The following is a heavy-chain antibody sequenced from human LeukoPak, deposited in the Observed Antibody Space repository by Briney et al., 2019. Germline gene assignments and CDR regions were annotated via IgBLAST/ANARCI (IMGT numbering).Heavy chain of an antibody. CDR1: GYRFTSYW. CDR3: ARSSYYYVPFDY. Sequence: GESLKISCKGFGYRFTSYWIGWVRQMPGKSLEWKGIIYPGDSDTRYSPSFQGQVTISADKSISTAYLQWTSVKASDTAMYYCARSSYYYVPFDYWGQGTLVNVSS. CDR2: IYPGDSDT. J-gene: IGHJ4*02. V-gene: IGHV5-51*01. D-gene: IGHD3-10*02.